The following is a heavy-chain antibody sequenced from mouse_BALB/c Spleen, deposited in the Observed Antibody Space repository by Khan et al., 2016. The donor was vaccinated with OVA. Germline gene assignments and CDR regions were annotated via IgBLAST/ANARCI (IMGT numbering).Heavy chain of an antibody. J-gene: IGHJ2*01. D-gene: IGHD1-1*02. CDR2: IWSGGST. Sequence: QVQLKESGPGLVQPSQSLSITCTVSGFSLTSYGVHWVRQSPGRGLEWLGMIWSGGSTDYNATFISRLSISKDNSKSQVFFKMNSLQAYDTAIYYCDRNRNGYFDYWGQGTTLTVAS. CDR1: GFSLTSYG. CDR3: DRNRNGYFDY. V-gene: IGHV2-2*01.